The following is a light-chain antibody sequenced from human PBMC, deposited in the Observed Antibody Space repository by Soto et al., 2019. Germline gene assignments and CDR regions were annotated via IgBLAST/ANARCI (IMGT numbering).Light chain of an antibody. V-gene: IGKV1-8*01. Sequence: AIRMTQSPSSLSASTGDRVTITCRASQGISSYLAWYQQKPGKAPKLLIYAASTLQSGVPSRFSGSGSGTDFTLTISCLQSEDFATYYCQQSYNTPRTFGQGTKVELK. CDR1: QGISSY. J-gene: IGKJ1*01. CDR3: QQSYNTPRT. CDR2: AAS.